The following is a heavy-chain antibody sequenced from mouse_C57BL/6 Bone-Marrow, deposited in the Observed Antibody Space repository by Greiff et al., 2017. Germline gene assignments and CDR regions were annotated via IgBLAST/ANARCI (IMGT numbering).Heavy chain of an antibody. CDR3: ARLLGPGYFDY. J-gene: IGHJ2*01. CDR2: ISNLAYSI. CDR1: GFTFSDYG. D-gene: IGHD4-1*01. V-gene: IGHV5-15*01. Sequence: DVMLVESGGGLVQPGGSLKLSCAASGFTFSDYGMAWVRQAPRKGPEWVAFISNLAYSIYYADTVTGRFTISRENAKNTLYLEMSSLRSEDTAMYYCARLLGPGYFDYWGQGTTLTVSS.